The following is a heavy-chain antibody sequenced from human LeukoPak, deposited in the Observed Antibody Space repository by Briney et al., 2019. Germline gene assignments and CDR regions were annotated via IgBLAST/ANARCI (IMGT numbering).Heavy chain of an antibody. CDR2: ISGSGGST. CDR1: GSTFSSYA. V-gene: IGHV3-23*01. CDR3: AKRSSFDY. Sequence: GRSLRLSCAPSGSTFSSYAMSWVRHAPGKGLECVSAISGSGGSTYYADSVKGRFTISRDNSKNTLYLQMNSLRAEDTAVYYCAKRSSFDYWGQGTLVTVSS. J-gene: IGHJ4*02.